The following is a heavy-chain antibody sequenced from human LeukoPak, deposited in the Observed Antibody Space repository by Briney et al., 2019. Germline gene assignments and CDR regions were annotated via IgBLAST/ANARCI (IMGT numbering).Heavy chain of an antibody. V-gene: IGHV4-34*01. Sequence: PSETLSLTCAVYGGSFSGYYWSWIRQPPGKGLEWIGEINHSGSTNYNPSLKSRVTMSVDTSKNQFSLKLSSVTAADTAVYYCAREGGGDFWSGYSNYYYTDVWGKGTTVTVSS. D-gene: IGHD3-3*01. CDR3: AREGGGDFWSGYSNYYYTDV. CDR2: INHSGST. J-gene: IGHJ6*03. CDR1: GGSFSGYY.